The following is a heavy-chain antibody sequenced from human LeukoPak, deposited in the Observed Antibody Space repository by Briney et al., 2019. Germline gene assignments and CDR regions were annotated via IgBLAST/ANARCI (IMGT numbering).Heavy chain of an antibody. J-gene: IGHJ4*02. D-gene: IGHD1-26*01. CDR2: ISAYNGNT. V-gene: IGHV1-18*04. Sequence: GASVKVSCKTSGYTFTRYYMHWVRQAPGQGLEWMGWISAYNGNTNYAQKLQGRVTMTTDTSTSTAYMELRSLRSDDTAVYYCARDSGSYRPFDYWGQGTLVTVSS. CDR1: GYTFTRYY. CDR3: ARDSGSYRPFDY.